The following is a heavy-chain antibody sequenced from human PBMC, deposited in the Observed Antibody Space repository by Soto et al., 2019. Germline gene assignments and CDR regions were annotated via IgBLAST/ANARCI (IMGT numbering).Heavy chain of an antibody. D-gene: IGHD2-2*02. Sequence: GASVKVSCKASGYTFTSYGISWVRQAPGQGLEWMGWISAYNGNTNYAQKLQGRVTMTTDTSTSTAYMELRSLRSDDTAVYYCARVIVLVPAAITAFDIWGQGTMVTVSS. CDR1: GYTFTSYG. CDR3: ARVIVLVPAAITAFDI. CDR2: ISAYNGNT. V-gene: IGHV1-18*01. J-gene: IGHJ3*02.